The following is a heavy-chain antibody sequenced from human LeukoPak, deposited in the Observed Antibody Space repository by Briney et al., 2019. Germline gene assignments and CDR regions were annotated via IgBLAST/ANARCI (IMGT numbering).Heavy chain of an antibody. J-gene: IGHJ4*02. V-gene: IGHV3-48*04. Sequence: GSLRLSCAASGFTFSSYSMNWVRQAPGKGLEWVSSISRSGSTKYYADSVKGRFTISRDNAKNSLYLQMNSLRAEDTAVYYCATAKRDYYGSGSDIDYWGQGTLVTVSS. D-gene: IGHD3-10*01. CDR3: ATAKRDYYGSGSDIDY. CDR1: GFTFSSYS. CDR2: ISRSGSTK.